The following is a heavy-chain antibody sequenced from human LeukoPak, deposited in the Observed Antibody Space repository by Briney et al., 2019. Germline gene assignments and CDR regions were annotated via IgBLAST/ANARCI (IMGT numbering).Heavy chain of an antibody. V-gene: IGHV4-4*07. D-gene: IGHD2/OR15-2a*01. CDR2: IYSSGYT. CDR1: GGSISTFY. Sequence: PSETLSLTCTVSGGSISTFYWNWIRQPAGKGLEWIGRIYSSGYTNYNPSLKSRVTMSVDTSKNQFSLRLSSVTAADTAVYYCARSAFEVLDAFDIWGQGTMVTVPS. CDR3: ARSAFEVLDAFDI. J-gene: IGHJ3*02.